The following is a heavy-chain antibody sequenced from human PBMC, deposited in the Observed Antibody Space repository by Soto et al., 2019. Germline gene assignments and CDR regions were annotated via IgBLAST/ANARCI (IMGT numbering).Heavy chain of an antibody. CDR2: IYPGDSDT. Sequence: GESLKISCKGSGYSFTSYWIGWVRQMPGKGLEWMGIIYPGDSDTRYSPSFQGQVTISADKSISTAYLQWSSLKASDTAMYYCARHHGSTSLYYYYYSMDVWGNGTPGTFSS. CDR3: ARHHGSTSLYYYYYSMDV. CDR1: GYSFTSYW. D-gene: IGHD2-2*01. V-gene: IGHV5-51*01. J-gene: IGHJ6*03.